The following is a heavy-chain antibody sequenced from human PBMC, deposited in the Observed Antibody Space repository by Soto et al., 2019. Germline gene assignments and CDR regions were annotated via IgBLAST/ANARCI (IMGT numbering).Heavy chain of an antibody. CDR3: SGGVGDAF. CDR2: TNQDGSEK. V-gene: IGHV3-7*04. CDR1: ESTVRRDW. D-gene: IGHD1-26*01. Sequence: EVHLVESGGGSVQPGGSLKLSCGIFESTVRRDWMNCVRQAPGKGLEWVAHTNQDGSEKYYVDAVKGRFTIARDTATNSLFLQMNIMRAGDTAMYYCSGGVGDAFWGQGTLVTVSS. J-gene: IGHJ4*02.